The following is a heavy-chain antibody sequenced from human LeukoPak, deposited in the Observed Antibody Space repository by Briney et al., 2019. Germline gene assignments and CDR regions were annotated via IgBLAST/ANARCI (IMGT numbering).Heavy chain of an antibody. D-gene: IGHD5-24*01. CDR2: IYYSGST. CDR1: GGSISSYY. CDR3: ARWSRDGYNYFDY. J-gene: IGHJ4*02. V-gene: IGHV4-59*01. Sequence: SETLSLTCIVSGGSISSYYWTWIRQPPGKGLEWIGYIYYSGSTNYNPSLKSRVTISLDTSKNQFSLKLSSVTAADTAVYYCARWSRDGYNYFDYWGQGTLVTVSS.